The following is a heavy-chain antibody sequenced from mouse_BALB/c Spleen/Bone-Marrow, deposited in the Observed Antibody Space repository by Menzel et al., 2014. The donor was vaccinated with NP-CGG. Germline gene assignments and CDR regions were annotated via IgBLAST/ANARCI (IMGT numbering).Heavy chain of an antibody. CDR3: TRSGFYGYGTYFDV. CDR2: INPSNGVT. D-gene: IGHD1-2*01. V-gene: IGHV1S16*01. CDR1: GYTFTNYY. J-gene: IGHJ1*01. Sequence: KPGASVKLSCKVSGYTFTNYYVYWVKQRPGQGLEWIGEINPSNGVTNFNEKFLIKATLTVDSSSSTAYMHLSSLTSEDSAVYYCTRSGFYGYGTYFDVWGAGTTVTVSS.